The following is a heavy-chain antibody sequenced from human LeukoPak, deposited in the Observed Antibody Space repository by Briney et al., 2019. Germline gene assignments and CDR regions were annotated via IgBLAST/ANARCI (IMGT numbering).Heavy chain of an antibody. D-gene: IGHD1-14*01. Sequence: SETLSLTCTVSGGSISSYYWSCIRQSPGKGLEWIGYIHNSGRTNYNPSLKSRVTGFVDTSKNQVSLRLSSVTAADTAVYYCARHGTISSESYFDYWGQGALVTVSS. J-gene: IGHJ4*02. V-gene: IGHV4-59*08. CDR3: ARHGTISSESYFDY. CDR1: GGSISSYY. CDR2: IHNSGRT.